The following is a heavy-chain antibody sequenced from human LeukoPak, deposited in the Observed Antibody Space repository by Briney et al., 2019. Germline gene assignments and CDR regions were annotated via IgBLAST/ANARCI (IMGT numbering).Heavy chain of an antibody. Sequence: SETLSLTRSVSGGSISSYYWSWIRQPPGKGLEWIGNIYYSGSTNYNPSLKSRVTISVDTSKNQFSLKLSSVTAADTAVYYCARHGGYSSSSDYWGQGTLVTVSS. V-gene: IGHV4-59*08. CDR2: IYYSGST. D-gene: IGHD6-13*01. J-gene: IGHJ4*02. CDR1: GGSISSYY. CDR3: ARHGGYSSSSDY.